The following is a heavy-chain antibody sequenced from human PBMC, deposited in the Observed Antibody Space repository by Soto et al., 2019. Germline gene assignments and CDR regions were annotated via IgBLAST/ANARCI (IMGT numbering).Heavy chain of an antibody. CDR1: GDSVSSNSAA. CDR3: ARDRLWFNNYYYHGMDV. CDR2: TNYRSKWYN. J-gene: IGHJ6*02. D-gene: IGHD3-10*01. Sequence: PSQTLSLTCAISGDSVSSNSAAWNWIRQSPSRGLEWLGRTNYRSKWYNDYAVSVKSRIIINADTSKNQFSLQLNSVTPEDTAVYYCARDRLWFNNYYYHGMDVWGQGTTVTVSS. V-gene: IGHV6-1*01.